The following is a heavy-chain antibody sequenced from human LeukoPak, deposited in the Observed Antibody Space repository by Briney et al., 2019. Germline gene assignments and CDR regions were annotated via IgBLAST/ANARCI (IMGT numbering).Heavy chain of an antibody. D-gene: IGHD1-26*01. V-gene: IGHV4-30-4*01. CDR2: IYYSGST. Sequence: SETLSLTCTVSGGSISSGDYSWSWIRQPPGKGLEWVGYIYYSGSTYYNPSLKSRVTISVDTSKNQFSLKLSSVTAADTAVYYCARERRSIVGAIPWFDPWGQGTLVTVSS. CDR1: GGSISSGDYS. CDR3: ARERRSIVGAIPWFDP. J-gene: IGHJ5*02.